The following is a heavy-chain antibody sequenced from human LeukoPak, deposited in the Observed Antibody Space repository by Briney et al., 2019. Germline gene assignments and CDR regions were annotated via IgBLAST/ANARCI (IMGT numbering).Heavy chain of an antibody. V-gene: IGHV4-61*02. Sequence: SETLSLTCTVSGGSISSGSYYWSWIRQPAGKGLEWIGRIYTSGSTNYNPSLKSRVTISVDTSKNQFSLKLSSVTAADTAVYYCARDTYCSSTSCYQGFDPWGQGTLVTVSS. J-gene: IGHJ5*02. D-gene: IGHD2-2*01. CDR2: IYTSGST. CDR3: ARDTYCSSTSCYQGFDP. CDR1: GGSISSGSYY.